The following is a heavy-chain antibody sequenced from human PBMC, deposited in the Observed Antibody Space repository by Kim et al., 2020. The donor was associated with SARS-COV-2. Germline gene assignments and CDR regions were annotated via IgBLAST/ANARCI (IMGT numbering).Heavy chain of an antibody. CDR3: VGGRIAYQEDYYYGMDV. V-gene: IGHV3-23*01. J-gene: IGHJ6*02. CDR2: ISGSGGST. Sequence: GGSLRLSCAASGFTFSSYAMSWVRQAPGKGLEWVSAISGSGGSTYYADSVKGRFTISRDNSKNTLYLQMNSLRAEDTAVYYCVGGRIAYQEDYYYGMDVWGQGTTVTVSS. D-gene: IGHD3-16*01. CDR1: GFTFSSYA.